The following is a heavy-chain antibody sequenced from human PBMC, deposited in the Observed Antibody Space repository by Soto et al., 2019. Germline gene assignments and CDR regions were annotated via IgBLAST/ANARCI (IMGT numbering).Heavy chain of an antibody. D-gene: IGHD7-27*01. CDR3: AKVPTGEMGTEFQVSDI. CDR1: GFTFSRYA. CDR2: ISYSGGST. J-gene: IGHJ3*02. V-gene: IGHV3-23*01. Sequence: GGSRRLSCTASGFTFSRYAMSWVRQAPGKGLEWVSGISYSGGSTYYADSVKDRFTVSRDNSKNTLSLQMSSLRADDTAAYYCAKVPTGEMGTEFQVSDIWGQGTMVTVSS.